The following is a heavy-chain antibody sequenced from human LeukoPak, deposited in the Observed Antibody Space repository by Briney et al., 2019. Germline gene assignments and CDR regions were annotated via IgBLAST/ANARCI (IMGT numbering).Heavy chain of an antibody. V-gene: IGHV3-23*01. D-gene: IGHD3-10*01. CDR2: ISGSGGST. J-gene: IGHJ6*02. CDR1: GFTFSSYA. Sequence: PGGSLRLSCAASGFTFSSYAMSWVRQAPGKGLEWVSAISGSGGSTYYADSVKGRFTISRDNSKNTLYLQMNSLRAEDTAVYYCAKGRYYGSGSSTARYYGMDVWGQGTTVTVSS. CDR3: AKGRYYGSGSSTARYYGMDV.